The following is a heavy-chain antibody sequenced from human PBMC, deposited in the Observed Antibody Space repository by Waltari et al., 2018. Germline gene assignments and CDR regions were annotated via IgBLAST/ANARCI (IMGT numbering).Heavy chain of an antibody. CDR3: ARAQTNDYGDY. Sequence: QVQLVESGGGVVQPGRSLRLSCAASGFTFSSYGMHWVRQAPGKGLEWVAVKWYDGSNKYYADSVKGRFTISRDNSKNTLYLQMNSLRAEDTAVYYCARAQTNDYGDYWGQGTLVTVSS. V-gene: IGHV3-33*01. CDR1: GFTFSSYG. D-gene: IGHD1-1*01. CDR2: KWYDGSNK. J-gene: IGHJ4*02.